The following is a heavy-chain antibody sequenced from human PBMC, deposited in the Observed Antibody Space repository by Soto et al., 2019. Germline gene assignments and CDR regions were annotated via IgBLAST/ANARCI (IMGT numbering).Heavy chain of an antibody. D-gene: IGHD2-2*02. CDR2: IYYSGST. V-gene: IGHV4-59*01. Sequence: SETLSLTCTVSGGSISSYYWSWIRQPPGKGLEWIGYIYYSGSTNYNPSLKSRVTISVDTSKNQFSLKLSSVTAADTAVYYCARTERYLSLYYFDYWGQGTLVTVSS. J-gene: IGHJ4*02. CDR1: GGSISSYY. CDR3: ARTERYLSLYYFDY.